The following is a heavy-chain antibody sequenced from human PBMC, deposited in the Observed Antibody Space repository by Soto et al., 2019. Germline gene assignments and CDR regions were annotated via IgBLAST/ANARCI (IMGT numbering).Heavy chain of an antibody. V-gene: IGHV3-30-3*01. D-gene: IGHD4-17*01. CDR1: GFTFSGYA. Sequence: QVQLVKSGGGVVQPGRSLRLSCAASGFTFSGYAMHWVRQAPGKGLEWVSVISYDGSNKYYADSVKGRFTISRDNSKNTLYLQMNSLRAEDTAVYYCVTTMTSYFDYWGQGTLVSVSS. J-gene: IGHJ4*02. CDR2: ISYDGSNK. CDR3: VTTMTSYFDY.